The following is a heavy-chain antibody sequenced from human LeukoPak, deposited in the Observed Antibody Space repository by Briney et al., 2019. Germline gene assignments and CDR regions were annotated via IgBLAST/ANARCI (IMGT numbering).Heavy chain of an antibody. CDR1: GGTFSSYA. J-gene: IGHJ2*01. V-gene: IGHV1-24*01. CDR2: FHPENGET. Sequence: ASVKVSCKASGGTFSSYAISWVRQAPGKGLEWMGGFHPENGETLYAQKFQGTVTLTEDTSTDTAYAELSSLKSEDTAVYYCAMRTSGNYYNWYFDLWGRGTLVTVSS. D-gene: IGHD1-26*01. CDR3: AMRTSGNYYNWYFDL.